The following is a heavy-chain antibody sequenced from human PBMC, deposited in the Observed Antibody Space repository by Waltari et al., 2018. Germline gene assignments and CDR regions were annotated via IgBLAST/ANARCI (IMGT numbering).Heavy chain of an antibody. D-gene: IGHD2-2*01. CDR3: ARMVRGYCSSTSCHTDH. V-gene: IGHV4-39*07. J-gene: IGHJ4*02. Sequence: QLQLQESGPGLVKPSETLSLTCTVSGGSIRSSSYYWGWVRLPLGKGLEWIGSIYYSGSTYYNPSLKSRVTISVDTSKNQFSLRVSSVTAADTAVFYCARMVRGYCSSTSCHTDHWGQGTLVTVSS. CDR2: IYYSGST. CDR1: GGSIRSSSYY.